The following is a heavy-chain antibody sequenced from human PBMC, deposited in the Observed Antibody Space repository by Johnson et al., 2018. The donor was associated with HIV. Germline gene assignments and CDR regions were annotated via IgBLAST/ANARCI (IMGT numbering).Heavy chain of an antibody. Sequence: MLLVESGGGLVKPGGSLRLSCVASGFTFSNAWMSWVRQAPGKGLEWVSVIYSGGNTYYADSVKGRFTISRDNSKNTLYLQMNSLRAEDTALYYCARATWSDDAFDIWGQGTMVTVSS. CDR1: GFTFSNAW. J-gene: IGHJ3*02. D-gene: IGHD2-8*01. CDR3: ARATWSDDAFDI. CDR2: IYSGGNT. V-gene: IGHV3-66*01.